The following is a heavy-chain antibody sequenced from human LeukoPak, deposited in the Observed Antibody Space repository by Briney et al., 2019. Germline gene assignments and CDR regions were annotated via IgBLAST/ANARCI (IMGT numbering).Heavy chain of an antibody. CDR3: ARKYCSSTSCRGSWFDL. V-gene: IGHV1-69*13. Sequence: SVKVSCKASGGTFISYAISWVRQPPGQGLEWMGGIIPIFGTANYAQKFQGRVTITADEYTSTAYMELSSLRSEDTAVYYCARKYCSSTSCRGSWFDLWGQGTLVTVSS. CDR2: IIPIFGTA. J-gene: IGHJ5*02. D-gene: IGHD2-2*01. CDR1: GGTFISYA.